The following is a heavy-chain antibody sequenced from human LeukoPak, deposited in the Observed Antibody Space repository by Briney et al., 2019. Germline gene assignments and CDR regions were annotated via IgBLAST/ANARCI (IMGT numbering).Heavy chain of an antibody. CDR1: GYSISSGYY. D-gene: IGHD3-3*01. V-gene: IGHV4-38-2*01. J-gene: IGHJ4*02. CDR3: ASDKRYYDFWSGYPWYFDY. Sequence: PSETLSLTCAVSGYSISSGYYWGWIRQPPGKGLGWIGSIYHGGSTYYNPSLKSRVTISVDTSKNQFSLKLSSVTAAATAVYYCASDKRYYDFWSGYPWYFDYWGQGTLVTVSS. CDR2: IYHGGST.